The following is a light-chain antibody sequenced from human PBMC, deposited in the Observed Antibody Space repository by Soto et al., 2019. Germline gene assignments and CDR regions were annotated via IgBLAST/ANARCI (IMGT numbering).Light chain of an antibody. Sequence: DIQMTQSPSTLSASVGDRVTITCRASQSISSWLAWYQQKPGKAPKLLIYKASSLESGVPSRFSGSGSGTEFTLTISSLQPDDFATYYCQQYNSYLGVVTFGPGTKVDIK. V-gene: IGKV1-5*03. CDR2: KAS. CDR1: QSISSW. CDR3: QQYNSYLGVVT. J-gene: IGKJ3*01.